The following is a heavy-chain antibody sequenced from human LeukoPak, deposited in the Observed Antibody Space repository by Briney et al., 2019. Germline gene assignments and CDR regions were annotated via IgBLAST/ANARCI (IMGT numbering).Heavy chain of an antibody. D-gene: IGHD6-19*01. V-gene: IGHV3-9*01. J-gene: IGHJ4*02. CDR1: GFTFDDYA. CDR2: ISWNSGSI. CDR3: AKDMRVGIAVAGGSGYFDY. Sequence: GGPLRLSCAASGFTFDDYAMHWVRQAPGKGLEWVSGISWNSGSIGYADSVKGRFTISRDNAKNSLYLQMNSLRAEDTALYYCAKDMRVGIAVAGGSGYFDYWGQGTLVTVSS.